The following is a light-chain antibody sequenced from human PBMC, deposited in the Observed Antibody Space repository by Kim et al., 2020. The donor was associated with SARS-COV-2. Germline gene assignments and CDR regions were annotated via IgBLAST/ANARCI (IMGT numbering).Light chain of an antibody. Sequence: SYELTQPPSVSSAPGETARLTCGGDNIGGKSVHWYQQKPGQAPMLVIYYDSDRPSGIPERFSGSNSGNTATLTISRVEAGDEADYYCQVWDSNSDHQVFGGGTQLTVL. CDR1: NIGGKS. J-gene: IGLJ3*02. CDR2: YDS. CDR3: QVWDSNSDHQV. V-gene: IGLV3-21*04.